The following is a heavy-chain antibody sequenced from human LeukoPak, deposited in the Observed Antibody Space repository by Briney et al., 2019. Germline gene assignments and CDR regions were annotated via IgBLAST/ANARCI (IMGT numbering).Heavy chain of an antibody. J-gene: IGHJ4*02. CDR1: GGSISSYY. CDR2: IYYSGST. V-gene: IGHV4-59*01. D-gene: IGHD4-11*01. CDR3: ARLNDYKYYFDY. Sequence: PSETLSLTCTVSGGSISSYYWSWIRQPPGKGLEWIGYIYYSGSTNYNPSLKSRVTISVDTSKNQFSLKLSSVTAADTAVYYCARLNDYKYYFDYWGQGTLVTVSS.